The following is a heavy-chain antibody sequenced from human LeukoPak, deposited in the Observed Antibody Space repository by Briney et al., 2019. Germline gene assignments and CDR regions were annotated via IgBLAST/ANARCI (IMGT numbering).Heavy chain of an antibody. CDR3: ARGHSSGSYYFDY. CDR2: INHSGST. CDR1: GGSFSGYY. Sequence: PSETLSLTSAVYGGSFSGYYWSWIRQPPGKGLEWIGEINHSGSTNYNPSLKSRVTMSVDTSKNQFSLKLSSVTAADTAVYYCARGHSSGSYYFDYWGQGTLVTVSS. J-gene: IGHJ4*02. V-gene: IGHV4-34*01. D-gene: IGHD6-19*01.